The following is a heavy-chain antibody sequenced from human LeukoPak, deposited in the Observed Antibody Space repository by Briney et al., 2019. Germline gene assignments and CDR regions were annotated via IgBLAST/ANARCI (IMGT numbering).Heavy chain of an antibody. D-gene: IGHD2-15*01. CDR2: ISNNGGYT. V-gene: IGHV3-23*01. CDR1: GFTFSSSA. Sequence: PGGSLRLSCAASGFTFSSSAMSWVRQAPGKGLEWVSAISNNGGYTYYADSVQGRFTISRDNSRSTLCLQMNSLRAEDTAVYYCAKQLGYCSDGSCYFPYWGQGTLVTAS. CDR3: AKQLGYCSDGSCYFPY. J-gene: IGHJ4*02.